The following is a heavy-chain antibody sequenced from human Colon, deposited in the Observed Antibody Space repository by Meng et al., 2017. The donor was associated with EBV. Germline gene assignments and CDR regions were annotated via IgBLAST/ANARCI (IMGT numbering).Heavy chain of an antibody. V-gene: IGHV4-30-4*01. CDR2: IHHSGSA. J-gene: IGHJ4*02. D-gene: IGHD2-21*01. Sequence: VQLKEPGPGRVGPSQPLSLTCTVAGGSMSSGNYYWSWIRQPPGKGLEWIGYIHHSGSAYYNPSLKSRVSISVDTSKNQFSLNLNSMTAADTAVYYCASFDHIPRRNYFDYWGQGTLVTVSS. CDR3: ASFDHIPRRNYFDY. CDR1: GGSMSSGNYY.